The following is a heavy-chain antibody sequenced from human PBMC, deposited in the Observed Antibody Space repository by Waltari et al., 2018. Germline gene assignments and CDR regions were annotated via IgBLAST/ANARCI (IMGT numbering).Heavy chain of an antibody. CDR1: GFNFSNYA. V-gene: IGHV3-23*01. J-gene: IGHJ4*02. D-gene: IGHD6-19*01. Sequence: EVQLLESGGDLEQPGGSLRIACVGSGFNFSNYAMKWVRQAPGKGLEWVSTMSGTGDYPSYADSVKGRSTISRDNTNNTVFLHMNNLRVEDTSIYFCAKDQAEWLVLDGYFDSWGQGTPVTVSS. CDR3: AKDQAEWLVLDGYFDS. CDR2: MSGTGDYP.